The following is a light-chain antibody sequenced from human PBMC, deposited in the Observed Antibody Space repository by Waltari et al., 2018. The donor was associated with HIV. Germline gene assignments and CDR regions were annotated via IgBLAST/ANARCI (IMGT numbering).Light chain of an antibody. CDR1: TSNTWNNY. CDR2: DNN. Sequence: QSVLTQPPSVSAAPGQKVTLPRSGSTSNTWNNYVPWYQQLPGTATKPLIYDNNARPSGIPDRFSGSKSGTSATLGITGLQTGDEADYYCGTWDSSLSAVVFGGGTKLTVL. CDR3: GTWDSSLSAVV. V-gene: IGLV1-51*01. J-gene: IGLJ2*01.